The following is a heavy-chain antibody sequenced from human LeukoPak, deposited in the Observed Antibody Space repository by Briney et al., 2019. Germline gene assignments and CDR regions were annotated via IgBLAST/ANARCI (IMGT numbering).Heavy chain of an antibody. D-gene: IGHD3-9*01. CDR1: GYTFTSYD. V-gene: IGHV1-8*01. J-gene: IGHJ6*02. CDR3: ARNLTGYYIGVYHYYYGMDV. CDR2: MNPNSGNT. Sequence: ASVMVSCKASGYTFTSYDINWVRQATGQGLEWMGWMNPNSGNTGYAQKFQGRVTMTRNTSISTAYMELSSLRSEDTAVYYCARNLTGYYIGVYHYYYGMDVWGQGTTVTVSS.